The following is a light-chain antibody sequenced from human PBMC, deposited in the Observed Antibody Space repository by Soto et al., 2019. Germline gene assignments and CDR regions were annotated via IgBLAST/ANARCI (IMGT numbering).Light chain of an antibody. J-gene: IGKJ1*01. V-gene: IGKV1-17*01. CDR2: AAY. CDR1: QDIRNH. CDR3: LQHNSYPLT. Sequence: DIQMTQSPSSLSASVGDRVTITCRASQDIRNHLGWYQQKPGKGPKRLIYAAYSLQSGVPSRFSGSGSWTEFTLTISSLQPEDFATYYCLQHNSYPLTFGQGTKVEIK.